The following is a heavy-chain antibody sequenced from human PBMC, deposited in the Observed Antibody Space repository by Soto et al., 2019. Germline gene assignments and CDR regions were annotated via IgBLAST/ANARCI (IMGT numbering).Heavy chain of an antibody. J-gene: IGHJ6*04. V-gene: IGHV1-2*02. CDR2: INTNSGGT. CDR3: AGDNSNYNATEV. Sequence: ALVTVSPKPSGYTFPRYCLHWVRQAPAQGLEGMGWINTNSGGTNYAQKLQGRFTMTREKSISTGYMELSRLRSDDRAAYYAAGDNSNYNATEVRGNRVTVTV. CDR1: GYTFPRYC.